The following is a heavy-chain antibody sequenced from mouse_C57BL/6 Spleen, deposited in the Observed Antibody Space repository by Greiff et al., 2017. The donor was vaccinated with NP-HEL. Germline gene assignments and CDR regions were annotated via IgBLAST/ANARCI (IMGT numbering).Heavy chain of an antibody. V-gene: IGHV5-6*01. D-gene: IGHD1-1*01. J-gene: IGHJ2*01. CDR2: ISSGGSYT. CDR3: ARHEVYYGSSYDYFDY. Sequence: EVQVVESGGDLVKPGGSLKLSCAASGFTFSSYGMSWVRQTPDKRLEWVATISSGGSYTYYPDSVKGRFTISRDNAKNTLYLQMSSLKSEDTAMYYCARHEVYYGSSYDYFDYWGQGTTLTVSS. CDR1: GFTFSSYG.